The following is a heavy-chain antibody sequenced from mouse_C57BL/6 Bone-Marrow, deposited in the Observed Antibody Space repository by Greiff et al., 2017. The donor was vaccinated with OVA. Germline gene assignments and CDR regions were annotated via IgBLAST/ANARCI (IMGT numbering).Heavy chain of an antibody. CDR2: FHPYNDDT. V-gene: IGHV1-47*01. CDR1: GYTFTTYP. Sequence: VQLQESGAELVKPGASVKMSCKASGYTFTTYPIEWMKQNHGKSLEWIGNFHPYNDDTKYNEKFKGKATLTVEKSSSTVYLELSRLTSDDSAVYYCATYGSSYGYFDVWGTGTTVTVSS. J-gene: IGHJ1*03. D-gene: IGHD1-1*01. CDR3: ATYGSSYGYFDV.